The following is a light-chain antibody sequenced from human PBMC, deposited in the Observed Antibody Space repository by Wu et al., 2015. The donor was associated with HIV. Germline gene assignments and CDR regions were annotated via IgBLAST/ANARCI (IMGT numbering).Light chain of an antibody. Sequence: DIQMTQSPSSLSAPVGDRVTITCRASQDITNYLAWYQQKPGKVPKFLIYAASSLHSGVPSRFSGSGSGTDFTLTISSLQPEDVATYYCTKLYTVAPLTFGGGTKVTDQT. CDR3: TKLYTVAPLT. CDR2: AAS. CDR1: QDITNY. V-gene: IGKV1-27*01. J-gene: IGKJ4*01.